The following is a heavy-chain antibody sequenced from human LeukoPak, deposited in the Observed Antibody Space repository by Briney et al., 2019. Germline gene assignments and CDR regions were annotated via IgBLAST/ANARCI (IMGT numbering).Heavy chain of an antibody. CDR1: GFTFSTYA. Sequence: GGSLRLSCSASGFTFSTYAMYWVRQAPGKVLEYVSVISSNGYSTYYADSVKGRFTISRDNSKNTLYLQMSSLRAEDTAVYYCVKGLPCSSNSCYTRTSWYFDLWGRGTLVTVSS. J-gene: IGHJ2*01. CDR2: ISSNGYST. CDR3: VKGLPCSSNSCYTRTSWYFDL. D-gene: IGHD2-2*02. V-gene: IGHV3-64D*06.